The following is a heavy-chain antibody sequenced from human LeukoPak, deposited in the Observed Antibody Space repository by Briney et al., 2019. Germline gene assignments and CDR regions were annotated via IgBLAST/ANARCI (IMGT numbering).Heavy chain of an antibody. CDR1: GYSISSSNW. J-gene: IGHJ4*02. V-gene: IGHV4-28*06. D-gene: IGHD6-13*01. Sequence: PSETLSLTCAVSGYSISSSNWWGWIRQPPGKGLEWIGYIYYSGTTNYNPSLKSRVTMSVDTSKNQFSLKLGSVTALDTAVYYCARKIASVGYFDYWGQGTLVTVSS. CDR3: ARKIASVGYFDY. CDR2: IYYSGTT.